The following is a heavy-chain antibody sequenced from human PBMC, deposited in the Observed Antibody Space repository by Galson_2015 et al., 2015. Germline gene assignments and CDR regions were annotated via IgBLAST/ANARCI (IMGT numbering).Heavy chain of an antibody. CDR1: GDTFKYYA. CDR2: IIPILGTT. J-gene: IGHJ4*02. Sequence: SVKVSCKASGDTFKYYAIIWVRQAPGQGLEWLGGIIPILGTTKYAQKFQGRVTVTADESTSTAYMELTGLRSDDTAVYYCARRAEGYGDFDLHYWGQGTLVTVSS. V-gene: IGHV1-69*13. CDR3: ARRAEGYGDFDLHY. D-gene: IGHD4-17*01.